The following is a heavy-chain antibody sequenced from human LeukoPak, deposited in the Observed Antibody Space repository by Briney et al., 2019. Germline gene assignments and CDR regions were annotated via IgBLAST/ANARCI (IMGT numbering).Heavy chain of an antibody. CDR2: IYYSGST. J-gene: IGHJ4*02. V-gene: IGHV4-39*02. Sequence: PSETLSLTCTVSGGSISSSSYYWGWIRQPPGKGLEWIGSIYYSGSTYYNPSLKSRVTISVDTSKNQFSLKLSSVTAADTAVYYCARDQYSLFGYWGQGTLVTVSS. CDR1: GGSISSSSYY. CDR3: ARDQYSLFGY. D-gene: IGHD6-6*01.